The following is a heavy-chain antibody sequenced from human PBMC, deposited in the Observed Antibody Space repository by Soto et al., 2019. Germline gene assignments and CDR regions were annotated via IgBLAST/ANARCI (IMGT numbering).Heavy chain of an antibody. CDR3: ARDTGSGSYYTSYYYYYGMDV. J-gene: IGHJ6*02. CDR1: GGSISSYY. V-gene: IGHV4-59*12. Sequence: SETLSLTCTVSGGSISSYYWSWIRQPPGKGLEWIGYIYYSGSTNYNPSLKSRVTISVDTSKNQFSLKLSSVTAADTAVYYCARDTGSGSYYTSYYYYYGMDVWGQGTTVTVSS. D-gene: IGHD3-10*01. CDR2: IYYSGST.